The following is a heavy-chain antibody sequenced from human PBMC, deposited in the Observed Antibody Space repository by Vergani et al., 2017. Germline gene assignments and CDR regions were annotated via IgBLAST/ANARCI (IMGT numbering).Heavy chain of an antibody. J-gene: IGHJ4*02. V-gene: IGHV3-30*02. CDR1: GFTFSSYG. CDR3: AKDRPDAARWGSGSYQGGFDY. CDR2: IRYDGSNK. D-gene: IGHD1-26*01. Sequence: QVQLVESGGGVVQPGGSLRLSCAASGFTFSSYGMHWVRQAPVKGLEWVAFIRYDGSNKYYADSVKGRFTISRDNSKNTLYLQMNSLRDEDTAVYYCAKDRPDAARWGSGSYQGGFDYWGQGTLVTVSS.